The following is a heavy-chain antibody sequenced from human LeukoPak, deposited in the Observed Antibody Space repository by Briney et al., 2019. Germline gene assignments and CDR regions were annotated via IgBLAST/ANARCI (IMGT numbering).Heavy chain of an antibody. CDR2: INHSGST. J-gene: IGHJ1*01. D-gene: IGHD2-2*01. CDR1: GGSFSGYY. V-gene: IGHV4-34*01. Sequence: SETLSLTCAVYGGSFSGYYWSWIRQPPGKGLEWIGEINHSGSTNYNPSLKSRVTISVDTSKNQFSLKLSSVTAADTAVYYCASDIVLVPRGYSAPFQHWGQGTLVTVSS. CDR3: ASDIVLVPRGYSAPFQH.